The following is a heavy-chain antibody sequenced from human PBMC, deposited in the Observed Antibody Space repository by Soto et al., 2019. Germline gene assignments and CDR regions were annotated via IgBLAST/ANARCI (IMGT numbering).Heavy chain of an antibody. CDR2: ISYDGSNK. J-gene: IGHJ4*02. Sequence: QVQLVESGGGVVQPGRSLRLSCAASGFTFSSYAMHWVRQAPGKGLEWVAVISYDGSNKYYADSVKGRFTISRDNSKNTLYLQMTSLRAEDTAVYYCARDLGPPYYFDYWGQGTLVTVSS. CDR3: ARDLGPPYYFDY. CDR1: GFTFSSYA. V-gene: IGHV3-30-3*01.